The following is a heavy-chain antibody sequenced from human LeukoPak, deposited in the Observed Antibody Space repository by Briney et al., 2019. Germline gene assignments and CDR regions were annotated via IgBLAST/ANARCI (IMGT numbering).Heavy chain of an antibody. CDR3: ARVSYSSSWYPGGYMDV. D-gene: IGHD6-13*01. CDR2: IYHIGST. Sequence: GSLRLSCTVSGFTFSNYWMSWVRQPPGKGLEWIGEIYHIGSTNYNPSLKSRVTISVDKSKNQFSLKLSSVTAADTAVYYCARVSYSSSWYPGGYMDVWGKGTTVTVSS. J-gene: IGHJ6*03. V-gene: IGHV4-4*02. CDR1: GFTFSNYW.